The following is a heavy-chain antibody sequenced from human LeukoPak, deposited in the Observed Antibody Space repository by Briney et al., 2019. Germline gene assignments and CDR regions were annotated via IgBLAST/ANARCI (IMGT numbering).Heavy chain of an antibody. V-gene: IGHV3-23*01. Sequence: PGGSLRLSCAASGFTFSSYAMSWVRQAPGKGLEWVSAISGSGDSTNYADSVKGRFTISRDNSKNTLYLQMNSLRAEDTAVYYCAKAGGSKVVVTLYYFDYWGQGTLVTVSS. CDR1: GFTFSSYA. J-gene: IGHJ4*02. CDR2: ISGSGDST. D-gene: IGHD3-22*01. CDR3: AKAGGSKVVVTLYYFDY.